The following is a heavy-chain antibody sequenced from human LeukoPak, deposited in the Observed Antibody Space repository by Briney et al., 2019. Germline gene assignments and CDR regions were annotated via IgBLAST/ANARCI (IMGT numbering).Heavy chain of an antibody. D-gene: IGHD2-2*01. Sequence: GRSLRLSCAASGFTFDDYAMHWVRQAPGEGLEWVSGISWNSGSIGYADSAKGRFTISRDNAKNSLYLQMNSLRAEDTALYYCAAAPYQLLRTPMDYWGQGTLVTVSS. CDR1: GFTFDDYA. V-gene: IGHV3-9*01. J-gene: IGHJ4*02. CDR2: ISWNSGSI. CDR3: AAAPYQLLRTPMDY.